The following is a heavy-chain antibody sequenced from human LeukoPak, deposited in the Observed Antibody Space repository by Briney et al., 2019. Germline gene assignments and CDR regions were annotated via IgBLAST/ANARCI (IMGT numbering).Heavy chain of an antibody. V-gene: IGHV4-30-4*01. Sequence: SETLSLTCTVSGGSISSGDYYWSWIRQPPGKGLEWIGYIYYSGSTYYNPSLKGRVTISVDTSKNQFSLKLSSVTAADTAVYYCARARRPIVVVPAGRYYFDYWGQGTLVTVSS. CDR3: ARARRPIVVVPAGRYYFDY. CDR2: IYYSGST. CDR1: GGSISSGDYY. D-gene: IGHD2-2*01. J-gene: IGHJ4*02.